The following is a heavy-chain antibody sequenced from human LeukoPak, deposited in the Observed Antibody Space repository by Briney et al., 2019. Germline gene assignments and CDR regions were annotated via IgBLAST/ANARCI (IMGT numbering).Heavy chain of an antibody. CDR3: ARSSDYYDSSGYFDY. D-gene: IGHD3-22*01. CDR1: GFTVSSNY. V-gene: IGHV3-30*03. J-gene: IGHJ4*02. CDR2: ISYDGSNK. Sequence: GGSLRLSCAASGFTVSSNYMSWVRQAPGKGLEWVAVISYDGSNKYYADSVKGRFTISRDNSKNTLYLQMNSLRAEDTAVYYCARSSDYYDSSGYFDYWGQGTLVTVSS.